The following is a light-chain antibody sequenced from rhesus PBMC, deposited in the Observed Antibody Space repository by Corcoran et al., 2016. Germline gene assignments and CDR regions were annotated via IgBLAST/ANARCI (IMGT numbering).Light chain of an antibody. J-gene: IGKJ2*01. Sequence: DIQMTQSPSSLAVPVGDTVTITCGASQGTRSWVAWYQQKPGKAPKLLFNKASSLQSGVQSRFSGIGSGTDFTLPINSLQSEDFATYYCQQSNSRPYSFGQGTKVEI. CDR3: QQSNSRPYS. CDR2: KAS. V-gene: IGKV1-22*01. CDR1: QGTRSW.